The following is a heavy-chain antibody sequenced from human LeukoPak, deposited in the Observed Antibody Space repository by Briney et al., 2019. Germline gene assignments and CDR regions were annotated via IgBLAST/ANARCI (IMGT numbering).Heavy chain of an antibody. J-gene: IGHJ6*02. CDR2: ITLYNGNT. D-gene: IGHD5-12*01. CDR3: AREGRGYSGYDYGCYYYGMDV. Sequence: ASVNVSCKASGYTFTCCSLHWLQQAPGQGLERMRWITLYNGNTKHAKKFQGRVTVTRDMSLRTAYMELSSLRSEDSAVYYWAREGRGYSGYDYGCYYYGMDVWGQGTTATVSS. V-gene: IGHV1-68*01. CDR1: GYTFTCCS.